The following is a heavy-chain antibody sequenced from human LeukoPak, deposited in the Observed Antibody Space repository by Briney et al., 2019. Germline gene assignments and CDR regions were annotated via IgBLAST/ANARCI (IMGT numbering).Heavy chain of an antibody. D-gene: IGHD4/OR15-4a*01. V-gene: IGHV3-23*01. CDR3: AKDLTQFDY. CDR1: GFTYSSYA. J-gene: IGHJ4*02. Sequence: PGGSLRLSCAASGFTYSSYAMSWVRQAPGRGLEWVSAISGSGGSTYYADSVKGRITISRDNSKNTLYLQMNSLRAEDTAVYYCAKDLTQFDYWGQGTLVTVSS. CDR2: ISGSGGST.